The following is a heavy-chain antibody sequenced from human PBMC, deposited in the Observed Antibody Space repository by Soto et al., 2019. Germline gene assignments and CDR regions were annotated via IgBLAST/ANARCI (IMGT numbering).Heavy chain of an antibody. Sequence: EVQLVESGGGLVKPGGSLRLSCAASGFTFSSYSMNWVRQAPGKGLEWVSSISSSSSYIYYADSVKGRFTISRDNAKNSLYLQMNSLSAEDTAVSYCARVAVADPFDPWGQGTLVTVSS. V-gene: IGHV3-21*01. CDR2: ISSSSSYI. CDR1: GFTFSSYS. D-gene: IGHD6-19*01. J-gene: IGHJ5*02. CDR3: ARVAVADPFDP.